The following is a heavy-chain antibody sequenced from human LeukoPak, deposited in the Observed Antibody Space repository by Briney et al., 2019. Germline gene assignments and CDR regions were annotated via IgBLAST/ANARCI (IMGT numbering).Heavy chain of an antibody. CDR3: ARDRGVVPAASIYYYYGMDV. CDR1: GGSISSYY. Sequence: PSETLSLTCTVSGGSISSYYWSWIRQPPGKGLEWIGYIYYSGSTNYNPSLKSRVTISVDTSKNQFSLKLSSVTAADTAVYYCARDRGVVPAASIYYYYGMDVWAKGPRSPSP. V-gene: IGHV4-59*01. D-gene: IGHD2-2*01. J-gene: IGHJ6*02. CDR2: IYYSGST.